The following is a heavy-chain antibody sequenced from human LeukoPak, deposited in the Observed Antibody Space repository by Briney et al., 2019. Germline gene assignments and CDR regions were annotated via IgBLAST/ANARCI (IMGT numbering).Heavy chain of an antibody. Sequence: ASVKVSCKASGYTFTIYDINWVRQATGQGLEWMGWMNPNSGNTGYAQKFQGRVTMTRNTSISTAYMELNSLRSEDTAMYYCARRRSGSYERWDYWGQGTLVTVSS. V-gene: IGHV1-8*01. CDR2: MNPNSGNT. J-gene: IGHJ4*02. D-gene: IGHD3-10*01. CDR3: ARRRSGSYERWDY. CDR1: GYTFTIYD.